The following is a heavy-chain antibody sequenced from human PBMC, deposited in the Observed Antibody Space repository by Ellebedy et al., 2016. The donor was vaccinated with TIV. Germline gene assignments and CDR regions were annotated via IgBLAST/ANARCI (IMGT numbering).Heavy chain of an antibody. V-gene: IGHV4-34*01. CDR3: ARNRPYYDFSYYYYMDV. CDR1: GGSFSGYY. CDR2: INHSGST. Sequence: GSLRLXXAVYGGSFSGYYWSWIRQPPGKGLEWIGEINHSGSTNYNPSLKSRVTISVDTSKNQFSLKLSSVTAADTAVYYCARNRPYYDFSYYYYMDVWGKGTTVTVSS. D-gene: IGHD3-3*01. J-gene: IGHJ6*03.